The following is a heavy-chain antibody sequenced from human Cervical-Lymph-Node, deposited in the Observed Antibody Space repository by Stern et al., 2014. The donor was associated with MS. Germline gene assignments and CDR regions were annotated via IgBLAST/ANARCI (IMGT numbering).Heavy chain of an antibody. D-gene: IGHD2-15*01. Sequence: QVTLKESGPTLVKPTQTVTLTCTLSGFSVATAGVGVGWIRQPPGKALEWLALIYWDDDKLYSPSLKNRLTIIKDTSKNQVVLTMTNVDPVDTATYYCAHSRVKYCRGGTCYSSLFYYWGQGTLVTVSS. CDR1: GFSVATAGVG. CDR3: AHSRVKYCRGGTCYSSLFYY. J-gene: IGHJ4*02. CDR2: IYWDDDK. V-gene: IGHV2-5*02.